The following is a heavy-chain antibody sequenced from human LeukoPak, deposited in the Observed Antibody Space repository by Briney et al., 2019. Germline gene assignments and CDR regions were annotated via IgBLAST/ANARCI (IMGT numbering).Heavy chain of an antibody. CDR3: ATLSST. CDR1: GFTFSSYE. D-gene: IGHD2-2*01. CDR2: ISSSGTGI. V-gene: IGHV3-48*03. J-gene: IGHJ5*02. Sequence: GGSLRLSCAASGFTFSSYEMNWVRQAPGKGLEWVAYISSSGTGIYYADSVKGRFTISSDNAKNSLYLQMNSLRAEDTAVYYCATLSSTWGQGTLVTVSS.